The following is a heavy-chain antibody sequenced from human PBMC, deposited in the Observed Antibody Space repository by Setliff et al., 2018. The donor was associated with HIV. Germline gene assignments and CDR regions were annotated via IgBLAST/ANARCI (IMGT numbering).Heavy chain of an antibody. V-gene: IGHV4-39*07. D-gene: IGHD2-15*01. CDR3: ASDYWIPGRWFDP. CDR1: GGSISSSSYY. CDR2: ICYSGNT. Sequence: PSETLSLTCTVSGGSISSSSYYWGWIRQPPGKGLEWIGSICYSGNTYYNPSLKSRVTVSVDTSKNQFSLTLSSVTAADTAVYYCASDYWIPGRWFDPWGQGTLVTVSS. J-gene: IGHJ5*02.